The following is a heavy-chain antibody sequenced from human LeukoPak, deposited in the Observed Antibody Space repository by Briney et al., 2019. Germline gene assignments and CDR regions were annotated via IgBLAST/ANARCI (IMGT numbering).Heavy chain of an antibody. V-gene: IGHV4-39*07. D-gene: IGHD6-19*01. CDR2: GDYSGGT. Sequence: SETLSLTCTVSGDSFSSVTDYWAWLRQPPGKGLEWIASGDYSGGTYYNPSLESRVAISADMSKNQISLKLTSVTGADTAVYYCAGERGEEYSSGWYKTNFFDNWGQGSRVTVSS. CDR3: AGERGEEYSSGWYKTNFFDN. CDR1: GDSFSSVTDY. J-gene: IGHJ4*02.